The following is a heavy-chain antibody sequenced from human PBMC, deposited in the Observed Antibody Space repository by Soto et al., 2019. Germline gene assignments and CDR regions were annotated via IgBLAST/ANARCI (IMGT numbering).Heavy chain of an antibody. J-gene: IGHJ5*02. Sequence: ASVKVSCKASSYTFTSYGFSWVRQAPGQGPEWMGWITAYNGNTKYAQKWQGRVTMTTDTSTSTAYMELRSLRSDDTAVYYCAREGPNHRLSWAQRTPVTVSS. CDR3: AREGPNHRLS. D-gene: IGHD3-16*02. CDR1: SYTFTSYG. CDR2: ITAYNGNT. V-gene: IGHV1-18*01.